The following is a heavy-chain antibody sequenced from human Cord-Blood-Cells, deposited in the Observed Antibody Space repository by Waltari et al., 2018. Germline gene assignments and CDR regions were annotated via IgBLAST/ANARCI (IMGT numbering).Heavy chain of an antibody. CDR3: VRAPTGDRTAAFDI. CDR1: GVTFSSYR. D-gene: IGHD7-27*01. Sequence: QVQLVESGGRGVQPGRSLRLSGAASGVTFSSYRRHWPRQGPGKGLEWVAVIWYDGSNKYYVDSVKGRFTISRDNSKNTLYLQMNSLRAEDTAVYYCVRAPTGDRTAAFDIWGQGTMVTVSS. V-gene: IGHV3-33*01. J-gene: IGHJ3*02. CDR2: IWYDGSNK.